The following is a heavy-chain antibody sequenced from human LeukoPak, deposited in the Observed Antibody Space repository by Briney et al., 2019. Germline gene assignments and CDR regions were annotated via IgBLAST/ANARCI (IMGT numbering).Heavy chain of an antibody. V-gene: IGHV3-7*03. CDR2: IKQDGSEK. Sequence: GGSLRLSCAASGFTFSSYWMSWVRQAPGKGLEWVANIKQDGSEKYYVDSVKGRFTISRDNAKNSLYLQMNSLRAEDTAVYYCAKDKDGYYYDSSGYYYDYWGQGTLVTVSS. D-gene: IGHD3-22*01. CDR1: GFTFSSYW. J-gene: IGHJ4*02. CDR3: AKDKDGYYYDSSGYYYDY.